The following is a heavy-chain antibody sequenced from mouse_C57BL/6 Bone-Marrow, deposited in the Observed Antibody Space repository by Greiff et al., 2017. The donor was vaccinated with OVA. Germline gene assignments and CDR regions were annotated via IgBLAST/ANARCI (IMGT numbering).Heavy chain of an antibody. D-gene: IGHD1-1*01. CDR3: ARMYYGSSYRNAMDY. CDR1: GYAFTNYL. J-gene: IGHJ4*01. V-gene: IGHV1-54*01. CDR2: INPGSGGT. Sequence: VQLQQSGAELVRPGTSVKVSCKASGYAFTNYLIEWVKQRPGQGLEWIGVINPGSGGTNYNEKFKGKATLTADKSSSTAYMQRSSLTSEDSAVYFCARMYYGSSYRNAMDYWGQGTSVTVSS.